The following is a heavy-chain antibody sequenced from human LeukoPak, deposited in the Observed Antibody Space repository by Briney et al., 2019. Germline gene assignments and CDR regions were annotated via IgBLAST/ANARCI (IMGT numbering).Heavy chain of an antibody. Sequence: SQTLSLTCAVSGGSINNNAYYWSWIPQHPGKGLEWIGDIYFSGNTRNNPSLKSRLAILVDTSKNQFSLKLTSVTVADTAVYYCARLSLVRGVVRWFDPWGQGTLVTVSS. CDR2: IYFSGNT. V-gene: IGHV4-31*11. D-gene: IGHD3-10*01. J-gene: IGHJ5*02. CDR1: GGSINNNAYY. CDR3: ARLSLVRGVVRWFDP.